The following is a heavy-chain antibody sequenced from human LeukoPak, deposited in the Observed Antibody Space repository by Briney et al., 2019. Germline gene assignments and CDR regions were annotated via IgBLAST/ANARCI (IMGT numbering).Heavy chain of an antibody. Sequence: SETLSLTCTFSGGSMSSSRYYWGWIRQPPGKGLEWIGSIYYSGSTYYNPSLKSRVTISVDTSKNQFSLKLSSVTAADTAVYYCARQGYYYGSNWDYWGQGTLVTVSS. CDR1: GGSMSSSRYY. V-gene: IGHV4-39*01. CDR3: ARQGYYYGSNWDY. CDR2: IYYSGST. D-gene: IGHD3-10*01. J-gene: IGHJ4*02.